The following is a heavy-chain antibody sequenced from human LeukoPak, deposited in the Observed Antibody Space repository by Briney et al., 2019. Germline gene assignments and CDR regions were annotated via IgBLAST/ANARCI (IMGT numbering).Heavy chain of an antibody. CDR3: ATDLGVTRPVDY. CDR1: GYTLTELS. CDR2: FDPEDGET. V-gene: IGHV1-24*01. Sequence: ASVKVSCKVFGYTLTELSMHWVREAPGKGLEWMGGFDPEDGETIYAQKFQGRVTMTEDTSTDTAYMELSSLRSEDTAVYYCATDLGVTRPVDYWGQGTLVTVSS. J-gene: IGHJ4*02.